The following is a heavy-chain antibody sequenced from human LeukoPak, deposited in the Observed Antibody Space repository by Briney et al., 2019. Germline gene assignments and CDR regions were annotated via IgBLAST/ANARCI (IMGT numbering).Heavy chain of an antibody. V-gene: IGHV3-64*01. CDR1: EFTFSTYA. CDR2: ITSNGGST. J-gene: IGHJ4*02. Sequence: GGSLRLSCAASEFTFSTYAMHWVRQAPGKGLQYVSGITSNGGSTYYANSVKGRFTISRDNSKNTLYLQMGSLRAEDMAVYYCARQAAGVVYWGQGTLVTVSS. CDR3: ARQAAGVVY. D-gene: IGHD6-13*01.